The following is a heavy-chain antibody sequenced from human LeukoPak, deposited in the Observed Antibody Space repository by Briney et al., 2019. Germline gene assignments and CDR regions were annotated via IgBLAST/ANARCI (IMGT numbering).Heavy chain of an antibody. CDR3: AKGGSDIVVVPAAYYYYYYMDV. CDR2: ISGSGGST. V-gene: IGHV3-23*01. Sequence: PGGSLRLSCAASGFTFSSYSMNWVRQAPGKGLEWVSAISGSGGSTYYADSVKGRFTISRDNSKNTLYLQMNSLRAEDTAVYYCAKGGSDIVVVPAAYYYYYYMDVWGKGTTVTVSS. D-gene: IGHD2-2*01. CDR1: GFTFSSYS. J-gene: IGHJ6*03.